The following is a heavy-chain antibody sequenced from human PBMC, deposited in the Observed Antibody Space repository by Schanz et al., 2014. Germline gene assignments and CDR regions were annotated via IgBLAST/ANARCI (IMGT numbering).Heavy chain of an antibody. CDR3: ARDRGHGDLPGDI. V-gene: IGHV4-34*01. Sequence: QVQLQQWGAGLLKPSETLSLTCAVYGGSFSGYYWSWIRQPPGKGLEWIAEINHGGSTNYNPSLKSRVTISVDTSKNQFSLTLSSATAADTAVYYCARDRGHGDLPGDIWGQGTMVTVSS. J-gene: IGHJ3*02. CDR1: GGSFSGYY. D-gene: IGHD4-17*01. CDR2: INHGGST.